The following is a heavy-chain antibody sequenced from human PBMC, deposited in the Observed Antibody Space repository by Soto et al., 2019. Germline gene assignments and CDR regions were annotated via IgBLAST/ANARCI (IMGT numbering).Heavy chain of an antibody. CDR3: ARDLAGNYYDSSGYRNWFDP. J-gene: IGHJ5*02. CDR2: IYYSGST. D-gene: IGHD3-22*01. V-gene: IGHV4-31*03. Sequence: QVQLQESGPGLVKPSQTLSLTCTVSGGSISSGGYYWSWIRQHPGKGLEWIGYIYYSGSTYYNPSLKSRVTISVDTSKNQFSLKLSSVTAADTAVYYCARDLAGNYYDSSGYRNWFDPWGQGTLVTVSS. CDR1: GGSISSGGYY.